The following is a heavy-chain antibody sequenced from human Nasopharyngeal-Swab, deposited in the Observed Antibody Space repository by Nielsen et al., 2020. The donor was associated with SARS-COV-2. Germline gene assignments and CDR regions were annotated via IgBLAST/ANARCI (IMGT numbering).Heavy chain of an antibody. CDR2: ILYSGST. Sequence: SETLSPTCTVSGGSTSSFYWSWICQRPGQGLAWIGSILYSGSTYYNPSLKSRVTISVDTSNNQFSLKLSSVTAADTAGYYCARHLRRWLQLRPDAFDIWGQGTMVTVSS. D-gene: IGHD5-24*01. V-gene: IGHV4-39*01. J-gene: IGHJ3*02. CDR3: ARHLRRWLQLRPDAFDI. CDR1: GGSTSSFY.